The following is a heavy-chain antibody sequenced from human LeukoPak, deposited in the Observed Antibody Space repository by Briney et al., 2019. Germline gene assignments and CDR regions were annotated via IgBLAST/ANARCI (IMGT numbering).Heavy chain of an antibody. CDR3: ARGSSIVGATRGLYYFDY. CDR2: INPNSGGT. V-gene: IGHV1-2*02. D-gene: IGHD1-26*01. J-gene: IGHJ4*02. Sequence: ASVKVSCKASGYTFTGYYMHWVRQAPGQGLEWMGWINPNSGGTNYAQKFQGRVTMTRDTSISTAYMELSRLRSDDTAVYYCARGSSIVGATRGLYYFDYWGQGTLVTVSS. CDR1: GYTFTGYY.